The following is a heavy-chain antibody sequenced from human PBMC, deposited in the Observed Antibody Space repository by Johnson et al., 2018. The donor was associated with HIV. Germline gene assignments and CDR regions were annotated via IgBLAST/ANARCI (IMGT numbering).Heavy chain of an antibody. CDR3: ARDAKVDYGDAFDI. CDR2: IKQDGSEK. CDR1: GFTFSSYG. D-gene: IGHD4-17*01. J-gene: IGHJ3*02. V-gene: IGHV3-7*01. Sequence: VHLVESGGGVVQPGRSLRLYCAASGFTFSSYGMHWVRQAPGKGLEWVANIKQDGSEKYYVDSVKGRFTISRDNAKNSLYLQMNSLRAEDTAVYYCARDAKVDYGDAFDIWGQGTKVTVSS.